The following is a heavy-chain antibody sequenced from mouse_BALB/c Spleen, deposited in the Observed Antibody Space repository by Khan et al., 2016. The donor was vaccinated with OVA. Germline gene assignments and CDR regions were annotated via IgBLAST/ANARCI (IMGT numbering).Heavy chain of an antibody. Sequence: EVQLQESGPSLVKPSQTLSLICSVTGYSITSGYWNWIRQFPGNKLEFMGYMIYSGHTYYNPSFISRIFITTHTSKNQYFLQMTSVSTEDTATYYCTRSTYKYAFLYWGQGTLVSVSA. CDR2: MIYSGHT. CDR3: TRSTYKYAFLY. V-gene: IGHV3-8*02. D-gene: IGHD2-14*01. CDR1: GYSITSGY. J-gene: IGHJ3*01.